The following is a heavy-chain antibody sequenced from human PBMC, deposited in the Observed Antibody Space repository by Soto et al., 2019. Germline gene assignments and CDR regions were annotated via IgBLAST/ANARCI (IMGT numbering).Heavy chain of an antibody. CDR3: ARVSDGDYVDY. CDR2: ISAYNGNT. CDR1: GYTFTSYG. V-gene: IGHV1-18*01. Sequence: QVQLVQSGAEVKKPGASVKVSCKASGYTFTSYGISWVRQAPGQGLEWMGWISAYNGNTNYAQKLQGRVTMTTDTSTSTAYMEMRRPRNDETAVHYCARVSDGDYVDYWGQGTLVIVSS. J-gene: IGHJ4*02. D-gene: IGHD4-17*01.